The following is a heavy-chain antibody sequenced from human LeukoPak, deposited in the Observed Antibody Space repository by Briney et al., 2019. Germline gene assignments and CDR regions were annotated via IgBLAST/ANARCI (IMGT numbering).Heavy chain of an antibody. CDR1: GFTFSGSA. CDR2: IRSKANSYAT. J-gene: IGHJ4*02. D-gene: IGHD6-13*01. Sequence: GGSLRLSCAASGFTFSGSAMHWVRQASGKGLEWVGRIRSKANSYATAYAASVKGRFTISRDDSKNTAYLQMNSLKTEDTAVYYCISPDVAAAGIDYWGREPWSPSPQ. CDR3: ISPDVAAAGIDY. V-gene: IGHV3-73*01.